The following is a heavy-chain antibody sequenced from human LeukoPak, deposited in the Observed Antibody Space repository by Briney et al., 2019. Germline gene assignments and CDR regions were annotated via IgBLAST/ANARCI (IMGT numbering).Heavy chain of an antibody. Sequence: PSETLSLTCAVYGGSFSGYYWSWIRQPPGKGLEWIGEINHSGSTNYNPSLKSRVTISVDTSKNQFSLKLSSVTAADTAVYYCASGYYYGSGSYYNVFDYWGQGTLVTVSS. D-gene: IGHD3-10*01. CDR3: ASGYYYGSGSYYNVFDY. CDR2: INHSGST. V-gene: IGHV4-34*01. CDR1: GGSFSGYY. J-gene: IGHJ4*02.